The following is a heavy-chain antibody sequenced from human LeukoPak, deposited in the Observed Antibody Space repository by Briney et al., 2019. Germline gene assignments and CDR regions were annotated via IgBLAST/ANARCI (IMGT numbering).Heavy chain of an antibody. CDR1: GGSFTDYY. D-gene: IGHD3-22*01. Sequence: SEALSLTCAVYGGSFTDYYWSWIRQPPGKGLEWIGEINHSGSTNYNPSLKSRVTISVDTSKNQFSLKLSSVTAADTAVYYCASTTYHYDTSGYYFLDYWGQGTLVTVSS. J-gene: IGHJ4*02. CDR2: INHSGST. CDR3: ASTTYHYDTSGYYFLDY. V-gene: IGHV4-34*01.